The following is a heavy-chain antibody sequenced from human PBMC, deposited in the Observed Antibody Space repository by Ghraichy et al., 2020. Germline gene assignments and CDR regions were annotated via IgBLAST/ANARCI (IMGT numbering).Heavy chain of an antibody. CDR3: AKDEPYIVVIPAAIQGLDY. CDR1: GFTFSSYA. D-gene: IGHD2-2*01. Sequence: LSLTCAASGFTFSSYAMSWVRQAPGKGLEWVSTISGSGANTYYADSVKGRFTISRDNSKNTLSLQMNSLRAEDTAVYYCAKDEPYIVVIPAAIQGLDYWGQGTLVTVSS. V-gene: IGHV3-23*01. CDR2: ISGSGANT. J-gene: IGHJ4*02.